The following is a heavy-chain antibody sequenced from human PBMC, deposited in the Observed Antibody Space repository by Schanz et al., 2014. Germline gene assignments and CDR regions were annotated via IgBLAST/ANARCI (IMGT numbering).Heavy chain of an antibody. CDR3: ARGDVNWFDP. CDR1: GYSFTDFY. V-gene: IGHV1-2*02. J-gene: IGHJ5*02. Sequence: QVQLMQSGAEMKKPGASVKVSCKASGYSFTDFYIHWLRQAPGQGPEWLGWINPNSDGTKYAQKFQGRVTMTRDTSVNTAYLDLSSLTSDATAVYYCARGDVNWFDPWGQGTLVTVSS. CDR2: INPNSDGT.